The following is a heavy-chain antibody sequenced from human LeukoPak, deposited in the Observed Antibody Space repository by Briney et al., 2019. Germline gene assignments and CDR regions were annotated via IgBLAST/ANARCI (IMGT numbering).Heavy chain of an antibody. Sequence: SETLSLTCTVSGGSISSGSYYWSWIRQPAGKRLEWIGHIYRSGSTNYNPSLKSRVTISVDTSKNQFSLKLSSVTAADTAVYYCARDTYYYDSSGYYRLDYWGQGTLVTVSS. V-gene: IGHV4-61*09. CDR3: ARDTYYYDSSGYYRLDY. CDR1: GGSISSGSYY. J-gene: IGHJ4*02. CDR2: IYRSGST. D-gene: IGHD3-22*01.